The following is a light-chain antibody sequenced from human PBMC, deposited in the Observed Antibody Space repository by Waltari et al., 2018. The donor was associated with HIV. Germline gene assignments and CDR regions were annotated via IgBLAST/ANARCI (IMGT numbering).Light chain of an antibody. J-gene: IGLJ2*01. Sequence: QSALTQPPSASGSPGETVTLSCTGTSNGIGLYNYVSWFQQHPGKVPKLVMFEVSQRPSGVPDRFSGSKSGYTASLTVSGLQPDDEADYFCSSFAGNDFFVFGGGTRLTVL. CDR3: SSFAGNDFFV. CDR2: EVS. V-gene: IGLV2-8*01. CDR1: SNGIGLYNY.